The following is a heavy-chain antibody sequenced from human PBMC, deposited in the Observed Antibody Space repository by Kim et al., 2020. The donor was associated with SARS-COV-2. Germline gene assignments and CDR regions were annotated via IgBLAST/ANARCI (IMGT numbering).Heavy chain of an antibody. J-gene: IGHJ3*02. CDR1: GYTFTGYY. Sequence: ASVKVSCKASGYTFTGYYMHWVRQAPGQGLEWMGWINPNSGGTNYAQKFQGRVTMTRDTSISTAYMELSRLRSDDTAVYYCALERFEGDYDAFDIWGQGTMVTVSS. CDR3: ALERFEGDYDAFDI. V-gene: IGHV1-2*02. CDR2: INPNSGGT. D-gene: IGHD3-3*01.